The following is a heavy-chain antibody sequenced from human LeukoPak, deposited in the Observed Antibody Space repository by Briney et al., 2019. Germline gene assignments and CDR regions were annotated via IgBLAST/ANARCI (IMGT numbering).Heavy chain of an antibody. CDR3: ARDLVSGYFQH. Sequence: GGSLRLSCAASGFTFSSYAMSWVRQAPGKGLEWVSTINYNGASTYYADSVKGRFTISRDNSKNTVYLQMNSLRAEDTAVYYCARDLVSGYFQHWGQGTLVTVSS. CDR1: GFTFSSYA. CDR2: INYNGAST. V-gene: IGHV3-23*01. J-gene: IGHJ1*01. D-gene: IGHD2-2*01.